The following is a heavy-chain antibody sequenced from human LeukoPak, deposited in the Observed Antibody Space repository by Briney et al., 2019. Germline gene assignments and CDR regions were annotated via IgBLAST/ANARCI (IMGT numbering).Heavy chain of an antibody. J-gene: IGHJ4*02. CDR2: ISSSSSCI. CDR3: ARDHPYSSSSGEYYFDY. D-gene: IGHD6-6*01. Sequence: GGSLRLSCAASGFTFSSYSMNWVRQAPGKGLEWVSSISSSSSCIYYADSVKGRFTISRDNAKNSLYLQMNSLRAEDTAVYYCARDHPYSSSSGEYYFDYWGQGTLVTVSS. V-gene: IGHV3-21*01. CDR1: GFTFSSYS.